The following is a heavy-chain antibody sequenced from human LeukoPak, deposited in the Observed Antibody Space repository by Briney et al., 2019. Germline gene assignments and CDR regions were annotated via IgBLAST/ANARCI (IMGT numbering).Heavy chain of an antibody. D-gene: IGHD3-10*01. CDR2: IYTSGST. V-gene: IGHV4-4*07. J-gene: IGHJ4*02. CDR3: ARDRTYYYGSGSSREIRYFDY. Sequence: SETLSLTCTVSGGSISSYYWSWIRQPAGNGLEWIGRIYTSGSTNYNPSLKSRVTMSVDTSKNQFSLKLSSVTAADTAVYYCARDRTYYYGSGSSREIRYFDYWGQGTLVTVSS. CDR1: GGSISSYY.